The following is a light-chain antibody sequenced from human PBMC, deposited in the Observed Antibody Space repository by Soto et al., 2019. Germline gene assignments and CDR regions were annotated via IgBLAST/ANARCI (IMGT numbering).Light chain of an antibody. V-gene: IGLV3-1*01. J-gene: IGLJ1*01. CDR2: EVR. CDR3: QAWDTSNIPPG. CDR1: KLGDKY. Sequence: SYELTQPPSVSVSPGQTASITCSGAKLGDKYTSWYQQKPGQSPVVVIYEVRKRPSGIPERFSGSNSGNIATLTITGTQAMDEGDYYCQAWDTSNIPPGFGSGTKLTVL.